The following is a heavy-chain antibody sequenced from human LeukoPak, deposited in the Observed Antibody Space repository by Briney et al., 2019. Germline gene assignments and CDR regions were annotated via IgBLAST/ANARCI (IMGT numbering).Heavy chain of an antibody. CDR3: ARCRYCSSTSCLGHYYYYGMDV. J-gene: IGHJ6*04. D-gene: IGHD2-2*01. Sequence: VKVSCKSCGGIFSSYASSWVRQAAGRGLEWMGGIIPIFTTANYAQKFQGRVTIAADESKSTAYMELSSLRSEDTAVYYCARCRYCSSTSCLGHYYYYGMDVWGKGTTVTVSS. CDR2: IIPIFTTA. V-gene: IGHV1-69*13. CDR1: GGIFSSYA.